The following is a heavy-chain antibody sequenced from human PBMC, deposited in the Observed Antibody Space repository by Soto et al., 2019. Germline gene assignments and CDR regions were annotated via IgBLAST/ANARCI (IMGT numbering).Heavy chain of an antibody. CDR2: ISSSGRTI. D-gene: IGHD1-26*01. CDR3: ARNSEHFDY. CDR1: GFTLSDFS. Sequence: QVHLVESGGGLVKPGGSLRLSCAASGFTLSDFSMSWIRQAPGKGLEWVSYISSSGRTIFYADSVRGRFTISRDNAENSLYLQMNSLRAEDTALYYCARNSEHFDYWGQGTLVTVSS. J-gene: IGHJ4*02. V-gene: IGHV3-11*01.